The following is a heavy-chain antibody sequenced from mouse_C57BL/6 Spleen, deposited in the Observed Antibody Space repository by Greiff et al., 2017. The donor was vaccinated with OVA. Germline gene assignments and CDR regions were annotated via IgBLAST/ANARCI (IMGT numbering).Heavy chain of an antibody. J-gene: IGHJ3*01. CDR1: GYTFTSYW. V-gene: IGHV1-74*01. D-gene: IGHD2-4*01. CDR3: AIYYDYDGWFAY. Sequence: VQLQQPGAELVKPGASVKVSCKASGYTFTSYWMHWVKQRPGQGLEWIGRIHPSDSDTNYNQKFKGKATLTVDKSSSTAYMQLSSLTSEDSAVYYCAIYYDYDGWFAYWGQGTLVTVSA. CDR2: IHPSDSDT.